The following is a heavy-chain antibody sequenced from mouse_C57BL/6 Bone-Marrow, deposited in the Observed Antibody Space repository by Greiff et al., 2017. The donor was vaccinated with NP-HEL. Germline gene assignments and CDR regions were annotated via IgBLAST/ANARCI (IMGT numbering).Heavy chain of an antibody. V-gene: IGHV5-17*01. CDR3: ARRSSYDYFDY. J-gene: IGHJ2*01. CDR1: GFPFSDYG. Sequence: DVQLVESGGGLVKPGGSLKLSCAASGFPFSDYGMHWVRQAPEKGLEWVAYISSGSSTIYYADTVKGRFTISSDNAKNTLFLQMTSLRSEDTAIYYCARRSSYDYFDYWGQGTTLTVSS. D-gene: IGHD1-1*01. CDR2: ISSGSSTI.